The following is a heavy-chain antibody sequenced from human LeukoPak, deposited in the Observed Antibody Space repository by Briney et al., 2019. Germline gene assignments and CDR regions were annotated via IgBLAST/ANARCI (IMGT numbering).Heavy chain of an antibody. Sequence: ASVKVSCKASGYTFTGYYMSWVRQAPGQGLEWMGWINPDSGGTHYAQNFQGWVTMTRDTSISTAYMELSRLRSDDTAVYYCARGTLAAPRSAFDIWGQGTMVTVSS. V-gene: IGHV1-2*04. CDR3: ARGTLAAPRSAFDI. CDR1: GYTFTGYY. D-gene: IGHD6-25*01. J-gene: IGHJ3*02. CDR2: INPDSGGT.